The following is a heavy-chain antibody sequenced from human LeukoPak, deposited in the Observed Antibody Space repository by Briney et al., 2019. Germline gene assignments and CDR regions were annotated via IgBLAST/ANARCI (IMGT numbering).Heavy chain of an antibody. V-gene: IGHV1-2*02. CDR2: INPNSGGT. J-gene: IGHJ4*02. Sequence: ASVKVSCKASGYTFTGYYMHWVRQATGQGLEWMGWINPNSGGTNYAQKFQGRVTMTRNTSISTAYMELSSLRSEDTAVYYCARAVYRYSYGFDDYWGQGTLVTVSS. D-gene: IGHD5-18*01. CDR3: ARAVYRYSYGFDDY. CDR1: GYTFTGYY.